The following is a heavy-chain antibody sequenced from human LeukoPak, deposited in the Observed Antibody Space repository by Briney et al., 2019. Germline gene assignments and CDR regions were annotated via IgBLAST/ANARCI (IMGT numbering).Heavy chain of an antibody. CDR2: INPNSGGT. V-gene: IGHV1-2*06. CDR3: ARGGHYYGSSGDHFDY. J-gene: IGHJ4*02. CDR1: GYTFTGYY. Sequence: ASVKVSCKASGYTFTGYYMHWVRQAPGQGLEWMGRINPNSGGTNYAQKFQGRVTMTRDTSISTAYMELSRLRSDDTAVYYCARGGHYYGSSGDHFDYWGQGTLVTVSS. D-gene: IGHD3-22*01.